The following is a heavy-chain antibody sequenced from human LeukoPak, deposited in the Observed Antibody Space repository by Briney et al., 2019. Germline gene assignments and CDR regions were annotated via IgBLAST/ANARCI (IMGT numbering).Heavy chain of an antibody. J-gene: IGHJ4*02. CDR3: AKDHLMLRGVPDY. V-gene: IGHV3-9*01. CDR1: GFTFDDYA. CDR2: INWNSGSI. D-gene: IGHD3-10*01. Sequence: PGRSLRLSCAASGFTFDDYAMHWVRQAPGKGLEWVSGINWNSGSIGYADSVKGRFTISRDNSKNTLYLQMSSLRVEDTAVYYCAKDHLMLRGVPDYWGQGTLVTVSS.